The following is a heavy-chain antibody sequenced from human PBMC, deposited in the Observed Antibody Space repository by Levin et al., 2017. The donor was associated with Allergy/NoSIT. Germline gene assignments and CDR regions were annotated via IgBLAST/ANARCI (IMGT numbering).Heavy chain of an antibody. Sequence: SETLSLTCAVYGGSFSGYYWSWIRQPPGKGLEWIGEINHSGSTNYNPSLKSRVTISVDTSKNQFSLKLSSVTAADTAVYYCARDLRRGRFGRGDSGYDSLRVFDYWGQGTLVTVSS. CDR2: INHSGST. V-gene: IGHV4-34*01. CDR1: GGSFSGYY. D-gene: IGHD5-12*01. CDR3: ARDLRRGRFGRGDSGYDSLRVFDY. J-gene: IGHJ4*02.